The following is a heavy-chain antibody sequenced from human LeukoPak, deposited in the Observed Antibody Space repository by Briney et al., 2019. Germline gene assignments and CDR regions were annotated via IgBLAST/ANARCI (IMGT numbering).Heavy chain of an antibody. J-gene: IGHJ4*02. CDR3: AKSLSGLPVIGVLLDY. CDR1: RFTFSSYA. Sequence: GRSLRLFCAVSRFTFSSYAMSWVSEGPGKGLEWGSAISGSGGRTYYADSVKGRFTISRDNSKNTLYLQMNSLRAEDTAVYYCAKSLSGLPVIGVLLDYWGQGTLVTVSS. CDR2: ISGSGGRT. D-gene: IGHD2-21*01. V-gene: IGHV3-23*01.